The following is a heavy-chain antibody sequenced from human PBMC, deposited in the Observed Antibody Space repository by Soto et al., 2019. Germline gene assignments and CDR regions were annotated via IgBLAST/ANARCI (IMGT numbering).Heavy chain of an antibody. D-gene: IGHD3-3*01. CDR1: GVSISSGYYY. CDR2: IYYSGNT. Sequence: SETLSLTCSVSGVSISSGYYYLSWIRQPPGKGLEWIGNIYYSGNTYYNPSLKSRVTISVDSSKNQFSLKLSSVTAADTAVYYCARNSYYDFWSGYQRAFDFWGQGTLVTVSS. CDR3: ARNSYYDFWSGYQRAFDF. V-gene: IGHV4-30-4*01. J-gene: IGHJ4*02.